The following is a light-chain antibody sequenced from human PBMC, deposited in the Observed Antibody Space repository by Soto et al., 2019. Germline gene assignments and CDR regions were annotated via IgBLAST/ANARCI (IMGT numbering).Light chain of an antibody. CDR2: GAS. CDR3: QQYGSSPWT. J-gene: IGKJ1*01. V-gene: IGKV3-20*01. CDR1: QSINSY. Sequence: EIVLTQSPASLSLSPGERATLACRASQSINSYLACYQQKPGQAPRLLIYGASSRATGIPDRFSGSGSGTDFTLTISRLEPEDFAVYYCQQYGSSPWTFGQGTKVDIK.